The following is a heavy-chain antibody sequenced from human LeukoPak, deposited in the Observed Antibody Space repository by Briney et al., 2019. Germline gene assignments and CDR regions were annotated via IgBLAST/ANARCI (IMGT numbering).Heavy chain of an antibody. J-gene: IGHJ6*04. CDR2: ISSSGSTI. D-gene: IGHD3-10*02. CDR3: AELGITMIGGV. CDR1: GFTFSSYE. V-gene: IGHV3-48*03. Sequence: GGSPRLSCAASGFTFSSYEMNWVRQAPGKGLEWVSYISSSGSTIYYADSVKGRFTISRDNAKNSLYLQMNSLRAEDTAVYYCAELGITMIGGVWGKGTTVAISS.